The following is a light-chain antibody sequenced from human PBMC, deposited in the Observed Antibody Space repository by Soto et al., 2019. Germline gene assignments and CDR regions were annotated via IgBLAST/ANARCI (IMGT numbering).Light chain of an antibody. Sequence: EIVLTQSPDTLSLSPGERATLSCRASQSVRSNYLAWYQQKPGQAPRFLIYDASSMATGIPDRFSGSGSGTDFTLTISRLEPEDVAVYYCQQYGSSPLTFGGGTKVEIK. CDR1: QSVRSNY. CDR3: QQYGSSPLT. J-gene: IGKJ4*01. V-gene: IGKV3-20*01. CDR2: DAS.